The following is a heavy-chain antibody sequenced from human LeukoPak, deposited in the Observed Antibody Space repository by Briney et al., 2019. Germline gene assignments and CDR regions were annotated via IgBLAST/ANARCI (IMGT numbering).Heavy chain of an antibody. CDR1: GYTFTTYG. D-gene: IGHD2-15*01. CDR2: ISPYNGNT. J-gene: IGHJ4*02. V-gene: IGHV1-18*01. CDR3: ARDRAVVVAATDY. Sequence: ASVKVSCKASGYTFTTYGISWVRQAPGQGLEWMGWISPYNGNTNYAQKLQGRVTMTTDTSTSTAYMELRSLKSDDTAVYYCARDRAVVVAATDYWGQGTLVTVSS.